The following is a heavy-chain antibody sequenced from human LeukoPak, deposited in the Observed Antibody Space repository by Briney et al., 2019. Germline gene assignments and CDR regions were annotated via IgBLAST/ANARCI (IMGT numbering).Heavy chain of an antibody. J-gene: IGHJ4*02. Sequence: GGSLRLSCAASGFTFSSYAMSWVRQAPGKGLEWVSAISGSGGSTYYADSVKGRFSISRDNAKNALYLQMNSLRAEDTAMFYCAREFSGSISRHFDYWGQGTLVTVSS. D-gene: IGHD2-15*01. CDR2: ISGSGGST. CDR3: AREFSGSISRHFDY. V-gene: IGHV3-23*01. CDR1: GFTFSSYA.